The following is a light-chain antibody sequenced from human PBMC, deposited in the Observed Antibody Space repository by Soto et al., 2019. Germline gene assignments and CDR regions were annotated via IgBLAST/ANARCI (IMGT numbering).Light chain of an antibody. CDR3: QQYGSSSL. J-gene: IGKJ5*01. Sequence: EIVLTQSPGTLSLSPGERATLSCRASQSVSSRNLAWYQQKPGQAPRRLIYGASSRATGIPDRFSGSGSGTDFTLTISRLEPEDFAVYYCQQYGSSSLFGQGTRLEIK. CDR1: QSVSSRN. CDR2: GAS. V-gene: IGKV3-20*01.